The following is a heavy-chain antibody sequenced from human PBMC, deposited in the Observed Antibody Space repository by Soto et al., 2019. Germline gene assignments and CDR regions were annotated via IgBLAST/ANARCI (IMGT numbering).Heavy chain of an antibody. J-gene: IGHJ4*02. V-gene: IGHV1-2*04. CDR1: GYTFTGYY. Sequence: ASVKVSCKASGYTFTGYYMHWVRQAPGQGLEWMGWINPNSGGTNYAQKFQGWVTMTRDTSISTAYMELSRLRSDDTAVYYCARDRGYCTNGVCYGLDYWGQGTLVTVS. D-gene: IGHD2-8*01. CDR2: INPNSGGT. CDR3: ARDRGYCTNGVCYGLDY.